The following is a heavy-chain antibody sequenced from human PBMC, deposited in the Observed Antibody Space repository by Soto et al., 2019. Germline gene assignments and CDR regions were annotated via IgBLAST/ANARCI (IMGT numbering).Heavy chain of an antibody. J-gene: IGHJ5*02. CDR2: FSGSGGST. Sequence: EVQLLESGGGLVQPGGSLRLSCAASGFTFSSYAMSWVRQAPGKGLEWVSAFSGSGGSTYYADSVKGRFTISRDNSKNPLYLQMNSLRAEDTAVYYCAKDVAGVPAAIPLFDPWGQGTLVTVSS. V-gene: IGHV3-23*01. CDR3: AKDVAGVPAAIPLFDP. CDR1: GFTFSSYA. D-gene: IGHD2-2*02.